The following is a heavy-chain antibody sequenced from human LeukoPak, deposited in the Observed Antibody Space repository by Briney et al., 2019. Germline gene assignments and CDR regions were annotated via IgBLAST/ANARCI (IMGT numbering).Heavy chain of an antibody. CDR3: ARDSRIYDAFDI. D-gene: IGHD1-14*01. V-gene: IGHV1-2*02. CDR2: INPNSGGT. J-gene: IGHJ3*02. Sequence: VAPVKVSCKASGYTFTGYYMHWVRQAPGQGLEWMGWINPNSGGTNYAQKFQGRVTMTRDTSISTAYMELSRLRSDDTAVYYCARDSRIYDAFDIWGQGTMVTVSS. CDR1: GYTFTGYY.